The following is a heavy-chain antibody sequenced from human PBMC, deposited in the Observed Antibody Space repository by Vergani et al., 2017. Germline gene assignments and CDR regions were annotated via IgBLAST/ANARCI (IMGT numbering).Heavy chain of an antibody. CDR2: LCPSGST. J-gene: IGHJ6*02. D-gene: IGHD4-23*01. V-gene: IGHV4-4*07. CDR1: GAPISYWC. Sequence: QVQLQASGPGLVKPSQTLSLTCSASGAPISYWCWSWLRQPAGKGLEWIGRLCPSGSTNYKPSLKSRVTMSIDTSKNQFSLKLTSVTAADTAVYYCARVGSTTTVVTPGGNYYYYGMDVWGQGTTVTVSS. CDR3: ARVGSTTTVVTPGGNYYYYGMDV.